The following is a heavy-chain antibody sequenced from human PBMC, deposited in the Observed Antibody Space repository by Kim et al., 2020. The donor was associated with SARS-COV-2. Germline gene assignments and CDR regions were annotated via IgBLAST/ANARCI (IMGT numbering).Heavy chain of an antibody. J-gene: IGHJ6*02. V-gene: IGHV3-23*03. CDR2: IYSGGSST. Sequence: GGSLRLSCAASGFTFSSYAMSWVRQAPGKGLEWVSVIYSGGSSTYYADSVKGRFTISRDNSKNTLYLQMNSLRAEDTAVYYCAKDRGAHDYYYGMDVWGQGTTVTVSS. CDR1: GFTFSSYA. CDR3: AKDRGAHDYYYGMDV. D-gene: IGHD3-10*01.